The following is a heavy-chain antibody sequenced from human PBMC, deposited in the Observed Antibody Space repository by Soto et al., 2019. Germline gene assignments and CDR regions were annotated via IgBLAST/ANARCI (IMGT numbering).Heavy chain of an antibody. CDR3: ERAPAPSGSRWTSFDY. D-gene: IGHD3-10*01. CDR1: GGTFSSYA. Sequence: ASVKVSCKASGGTFSSYAISWVRQAPGQGLEWMGGIIPIFGTANYAQKFQGRVTITADKSTSTAYMELSSLRSEDTAVYYCERAPAPSGSRWTSFDYWGQGTLVTVSS. V-gene: IGHV1-69*06. CDR2: IIPIFGTA. J-gene: IGHJ4*02.